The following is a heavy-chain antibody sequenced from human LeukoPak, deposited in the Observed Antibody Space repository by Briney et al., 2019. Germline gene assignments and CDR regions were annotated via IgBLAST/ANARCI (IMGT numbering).Heavy chain of an antibody. Sequence: GGSLRLSCAASGFTFSSYAMHWVRQAPGKGLEWVAVISYDGSNKYYADSVKGRFTISRDNSKNTLSLQMNSLRAEDTAVYYCAKSMDILTGYLWSLDYWGQGTLVTVSS. D-gene: IGHD3-9*01. V-gene: IGHV3-30*04. CDR3: AKSMDILTGYLWSLDY. J-gene: IGHJ4*02. CDR1: GFTFSSYA. CDR2: ISYDGSNK.